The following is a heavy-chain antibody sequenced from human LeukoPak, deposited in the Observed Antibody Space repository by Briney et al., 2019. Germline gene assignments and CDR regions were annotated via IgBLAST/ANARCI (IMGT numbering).Heavy chain of an antibody. CDR2: IYPNSGGT. V-gene: IGHV1-2*02. CDR1: GYTFTGYY. Sequence: ASVKVSCTTSGYTFTGYYMHWVRQAPGQGLEWMGWIYPNSGGTNYAQRFQGRVTMTRDTSISTVYMELSSLRSDDTAVYYCAKDLGSGSYQPSDYWGQGTLVTVSS. J-gene: IGHJ4*02. CDR3: AKDLGSGSYQPSDY. D-gene: IGHD1-26*01.